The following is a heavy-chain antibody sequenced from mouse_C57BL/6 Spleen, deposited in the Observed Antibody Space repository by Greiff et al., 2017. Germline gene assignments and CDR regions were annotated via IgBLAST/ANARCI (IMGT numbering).Heavy chain of an antibody. Sequence: QVQLQQPGTELVKPGASVYLSCKVSGYTFTSYWMHWVKQRPGQGLEWIGNIIPSNGGTNHNEKFKSKATLTVDKSSSTAYMQLSSLTSEDSAVYYCARYGLLRVFDYWGQGTTLTVSS. V-gene: IGHV1-53*01. CDR1: GYTFTSYW. CDR2: IIPSNGGT. CDR3: ARYGLLRVFDY. J-gene: IGHJ2*01. D-gene: IGHD2-3*01.